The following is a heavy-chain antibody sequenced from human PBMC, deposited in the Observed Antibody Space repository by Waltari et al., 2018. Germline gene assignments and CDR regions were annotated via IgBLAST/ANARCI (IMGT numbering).Heavy chain of an antibody. V-gene: IGHV4-59*01. CDR2: IYYSGST. CDR1: GGSISSYY. D-gene: IGHD1-26*01. J-gene: IGHJ3*02. Sequence: QVQLQESGPGLVKPSETLSLTCTVSGGSISSYYWSWIRQPPGKGLEWIGYIYYSGSTNYTPSLKSRVTISVDTSKNQFSLKLSSVTAADTAVYYCAKAYTTRDAFDIWGQGTMVTVSS. CDR3: AKAYTTRDAFDI.